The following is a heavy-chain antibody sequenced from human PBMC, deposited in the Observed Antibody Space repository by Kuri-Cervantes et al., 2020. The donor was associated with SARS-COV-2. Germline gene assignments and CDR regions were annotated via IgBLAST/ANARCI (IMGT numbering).Heavy chain of an antibody. CDR1: GFTFSSYS. J-gene: IGHJ4*02. CDR2: ISSSSSYI. D-gene: IGHD7-27*01. V-gene: IGHV3-21*01. CDR3: ARDLRMGKSLDY. Sequence: GGSLRLSCAASGFTFSSYSMNWVRQAPEKGLEWVSSISSSSSYIYYADSVKGRFTISRDNANNSVYLQMNSLRAEDTAVYYCARDLRMGKSLDYWGQGTLVTVSS.